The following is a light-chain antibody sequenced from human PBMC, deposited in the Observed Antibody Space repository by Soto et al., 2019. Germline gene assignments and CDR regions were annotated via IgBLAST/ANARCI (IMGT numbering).Light chain of an antibody. CDR2: KAS. CDR3: QQYDTHWT. J-gene: IGKJ1*01. Sequence: DIQMTQSPSTLSASVGDRVTITCRASQSINNWLAWYQQKPGKAPKLLIYKASNLDIGVPSRFSGSGSGTEFTLTSSSLQSDDFATYYWQQYDTHWTFGQGTKVEIK. CDR1: QSINNW. V-gene: IGKV1-5*03.